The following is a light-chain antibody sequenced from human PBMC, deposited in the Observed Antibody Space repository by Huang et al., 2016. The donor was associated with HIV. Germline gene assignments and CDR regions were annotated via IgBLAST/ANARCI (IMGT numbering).Light chain of an antibody. Sequence: EIEMTHSPPTLSVSTGERATLSCWAIQSFSNNLDWYQQKPGQAPSLLIYCASTRATGIPSRFSGGGSGTEFTFTISSLQSEDVAVYYCQQYNNWPGTFGQGTKVEI. CDR1: QSFSNN. CDR3: QQYNNWPGT. V-gene: IGKV3-15*01. CDR2: CAS. J-gene: IGKJ1*01.